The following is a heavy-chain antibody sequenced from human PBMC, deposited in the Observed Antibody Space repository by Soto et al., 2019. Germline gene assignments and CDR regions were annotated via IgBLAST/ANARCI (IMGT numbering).Heavy chain of an antibody. D-gene: IGHD3-3*01. CDR3: ARDLGSIITIFGVVISDYYGMDV. Sequence: GASVKVSCTASGYTFTSYYMHWVRQAPGQGLEWMGIINPSGGSTSYAQKFQGRVTMTRDTSTSTVYMELSSLRSEDTAAYYCARDLGSIITIFGVVISDYYGMDVWGQGTTVTVSS. J-gene: IGHJ6*02. V-gene: IGHV1-46*01. CDR2: INPSGGST. CDR1: GYTFTSYY.